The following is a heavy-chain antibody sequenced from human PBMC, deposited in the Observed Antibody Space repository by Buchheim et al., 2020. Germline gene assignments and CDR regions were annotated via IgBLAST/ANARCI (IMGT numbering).Heavy chain of an antibody. D-gene: IGHD5-24*01. V-gene: IGHV3-74*01. J-gene: IGHJ4*02. CDR3: ARGGYSTDGSSDY. CDR1: GFTVSGYW. Sequence: EVHLVESGGGLVQPGGSLRLSCAASGFTVSGYWMHWVRHVPGQGLVWVSRINSDGGTNYADSVKGRFTIYRDNAKKMVYLQMNSLRAEDTAIYYCARGGYSTDGSSDYWGQGTL. CDR2: INSDGGT.